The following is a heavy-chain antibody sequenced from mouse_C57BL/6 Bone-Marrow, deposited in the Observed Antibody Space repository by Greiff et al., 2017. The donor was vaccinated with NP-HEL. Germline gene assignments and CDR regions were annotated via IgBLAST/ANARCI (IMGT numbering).Heavy chain of an antibody. J-gene: IGHJ4*01. CDR1: GYTFTSYC. CDR3: ARIWGFY. CDR2: INPSCGYT. D-gene: IGHD1-1*02. Sequence: QLQPSGSELSQPVASLPLSCKASGYTFTSYCLHWLQQRPGPGLYCIGYINPSCGYTKYNQKFKDKATLTADKSSSTAYMQLSSLTYEDSAVYYCARIWGFYWGQGTSVTVSS. V-gene: IGHV1-7*01.